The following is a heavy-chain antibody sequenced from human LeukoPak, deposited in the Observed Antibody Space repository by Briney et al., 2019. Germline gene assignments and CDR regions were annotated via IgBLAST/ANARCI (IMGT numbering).Heavy chain of an antibody. V-gene: IGHV4-39*07. J-gene: IGHJ6*02. Sequence: SETLSLTCTVSGGSISSSSYSWDWIRQPPGKGLEWIGSIYYSGSTYYNPSLKSRVTTSVDTSKNQFSLKLSSVTAADTAVYYCARGHYYYGMDVWGQGTTVTVSS. CDR1: GGSISSSSYS. CDR2: IYYSGST. CDR3: ARGHYYYGMDV.